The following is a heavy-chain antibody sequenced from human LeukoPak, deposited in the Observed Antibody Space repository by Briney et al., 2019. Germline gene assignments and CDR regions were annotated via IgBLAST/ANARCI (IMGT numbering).Heavy chain of an antibody. Sequence: GGSLRLSCAASGFTVSSNYLSWVRQAPGKGLEWVSVIYIGGSTYYPDSVKGWFTISRDNSKNTLYLQMNSLRAEDTAVYYCAKATGDAFDYWGQGTLVTVSS. J-gene: IGHJ4*02. V-gene: IGHV3-53*01. CDR2: IYIGGST. CDR1: GFTVSSNY. D-gene: IGHD7-27*01. CDR3: AKATGDAFDY.